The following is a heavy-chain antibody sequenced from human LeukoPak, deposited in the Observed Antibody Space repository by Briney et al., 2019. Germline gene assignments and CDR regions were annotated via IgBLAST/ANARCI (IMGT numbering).Heavy chain of an antibody. CDR1: DGSISNYY. CDR3: ARNSAVATSRSWFDP. Sequence: SSETLSLTCSVFDGSISNYYWSWIRQPPGKGLEGIGYAYYSGSTTYNPSLESRVTISVDTSKNQFSLKLTAVTAADTAVYYCARNSAVATSRSWFDPWGQGTLATVSS. V-gene: IGHV4-59*08. CDR2: AYYSGST. D-gene: IGHD6-19*01. J-gene: IGHJ5*02.